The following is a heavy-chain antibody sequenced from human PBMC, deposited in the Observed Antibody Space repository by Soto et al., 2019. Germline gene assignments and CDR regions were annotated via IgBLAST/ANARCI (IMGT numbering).Heavy chain of an antibody. V-gene: IGHV3-74*02. CDR3: ASIPMVRGPSDY. J-gene: IGHJ4*02. Sequence: EVRLVESGGGLVQPGGSLRLSCAASGFTFSTYWMHWVRQAPGKGLVWVSRINGDGTTTQYAASVKGRFTISRDNAKNTLYLQMNTLRGDDTAMYYCASIPMVRGPSDYWGQGTLVTVSS. CDR1: GFTFSTYW. D-gene: IGHD3-10*01. CDR2: INGDGTTT.